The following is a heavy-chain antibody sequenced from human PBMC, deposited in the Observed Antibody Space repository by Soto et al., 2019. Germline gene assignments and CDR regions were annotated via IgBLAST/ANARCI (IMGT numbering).Heavy chain of an antibody. D-gene: IGHD5-12*01. Sequence: GGSLILSCAASGFSFSDYAMSWVRQAPGKGLEWVSVISESGGSTHYADSVRGRFTVSRDNSKNSLSLRMNSLRDEDTAVYFCAKGAEMPTIPFDYWGQGSQVTVAS. CDR3: AKGAEMPTIPFDY. CDR2: ISESGGST. V-gene: IGHV3-23*01. J-gene: IGHJ4*02. CDR1: GFSFSDYA.